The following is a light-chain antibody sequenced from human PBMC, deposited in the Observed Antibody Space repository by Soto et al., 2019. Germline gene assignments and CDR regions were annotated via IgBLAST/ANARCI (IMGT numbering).Light chain of an antibody. Sequence: QSALTQPRSVSGSPGQSVTISCTGTSSDVGGYNYDSWYQQHPGKAPKLMIYDVNKRPSGVPDRFSGSKSGNTASLTISGLQAEDEADYYCCSYAGSYPVVFGGGTKVTVL. CDR3: CSYAGSYPVV. CDR2: DVN. V-gene: IGLV2-11*01. J-gene: IGLJ2*01. CDR1: SSDVGGYNY.